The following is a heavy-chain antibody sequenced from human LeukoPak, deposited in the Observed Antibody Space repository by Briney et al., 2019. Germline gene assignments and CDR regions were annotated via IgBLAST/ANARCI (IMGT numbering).Heavy chain of an antibody. CDR3: VQDWAWGAFGY. J-gene: IGHJ4*02. D-gene: IGHD7-27*01. Sequence: GGSLRLSCAASGFTFTNYGMNWVRQAPGKGLEWVSGITPDAGRTYYADSVKGRFTIYRDNSNNTVYLQMNSLGAEDTAVYYCVQDWAWGAFGYWGQGTLVTVSS. CDR2: ITPDAGRT. V-gene: IGHV3-23*01. CDR1: GFTFTNYG.